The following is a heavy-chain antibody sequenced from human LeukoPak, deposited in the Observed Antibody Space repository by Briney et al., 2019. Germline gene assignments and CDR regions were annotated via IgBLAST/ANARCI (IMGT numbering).Heavy chain of an antibody. CDR3: AREGGYVERTLDS. Sequence: SQTLSLTCTVSGGSISSGGNFWTWIRQHPGKGLEWIGYIYNSGRTYYNPSLKSRVTISLATSKNQFSLKLSSVTAADTAVYCCAREGGYVERTLDSWGQGTLVTVSP. V-gene: IGHV4-31*03. CDR1: GGSISSGGNF. CDR2: IYNSGRT. D-gene: IGHD3-10*02. J-gene: IGHJ4*02.